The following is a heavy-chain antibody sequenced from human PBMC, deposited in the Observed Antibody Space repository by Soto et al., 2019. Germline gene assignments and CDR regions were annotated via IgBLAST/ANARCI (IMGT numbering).Heavy chain of an antibody. CDR3: ARGETYYYYGMDV. Sequence: PSETLSLTCAVYGGSFSGYYWSRIRQPPGKGLEWIGEINHSGSTNYNPSLKSRVTISVDTSKNQCSLKLSSVTAADTAVYYCARGETYYYYGMDVWGQGTTVTVSS. V-gene: IGHV4-34*01. CDR2: INHSGST. J-gene: IGHJ6*02. CDR1: GGSFSGYY.